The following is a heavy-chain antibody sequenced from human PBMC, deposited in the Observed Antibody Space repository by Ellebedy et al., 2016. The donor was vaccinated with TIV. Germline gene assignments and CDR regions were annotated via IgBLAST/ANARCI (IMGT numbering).Heavy chain of an antibody. V-gene: IGHV3-23*01. D-gene: IGHD3-22*01. CDR3: AKGTMIVVVSDAFDI. CDR1: GFTFSSYA. Sequence: GGSLRLSXAASGFTFSSYAMSWVRQAPGKGLEWVSAISGSGGSTYYADSVKGRFTISRDNSKNTLYLQMNSLRAEDTAVYYCAKGTMIVVVSDAFDIWGQGTMVTVSS. J-gene: IGHJ3*02. CDR2: ISGSGGST.